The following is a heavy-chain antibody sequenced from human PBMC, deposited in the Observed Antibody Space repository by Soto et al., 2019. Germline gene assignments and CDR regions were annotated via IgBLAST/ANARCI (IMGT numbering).Heavy chain of an antibody. V-gene: IGHV5-10-1*01. Sequence: GESLKISCHGSGYSLTSYCISLVLQMPGKGMEWMGRFDPSDSYTNYSSSFQGHVSISADKSISTADLQWLSLKASDTAMYYCASCSGGSCPNYYYYCMDVWGQGTTVTVSS. CDR2: FDPSDSYT. CDR3: ASCSGGSCPNYYYYCMDV. D-gene: IGHD2-15*01. CDR1: GYSLTSYC. J-gene: IGHJ6*02.